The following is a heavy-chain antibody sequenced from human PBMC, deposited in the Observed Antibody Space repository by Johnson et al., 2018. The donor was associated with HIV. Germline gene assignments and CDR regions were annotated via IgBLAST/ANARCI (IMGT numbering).Heavy chain of an antibody. V-gene: IGHV3-30*03. CDR1: GFIFSGFG. J-gene: IGHJ3*02. CDR2: ISYDGGNK. Sequence: VQLVESGGGVVQPGRPLRLSCAASGFIFSGFGLHWVRQAPGQGLEWVASISYDGGNKYYADSVKGRFTIYSDNSKNTLSLQMHSLRAGDTAVYYCARSLLWFGESNAFDIWGQGTMVTVSS. CDR3: ARSLLWFGESNAFDI. D-gene: IGHD3-10*01.